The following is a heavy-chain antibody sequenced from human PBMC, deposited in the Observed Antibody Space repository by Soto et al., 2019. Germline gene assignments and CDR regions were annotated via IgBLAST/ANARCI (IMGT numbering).Heavy chain of an antibody. V-gene: IGHV3-30*18. D-gene: IGHD6-13*01. CDR3: AKDEDAANYYYDGMDV. CDR2: ISYDGSNK. CDR1: GFTFSSCG. Sequence: GGSLRLSCAASGFTFSSCGMHWVRQAPGKGLEWVAVISYDGSNKYYADSVKGRFTISRDNSKNTLYLQMNSLRAEDTAVYYCAKDEDAANYYYDGMDVWGQGTTVTVSS. J-gene: IGHJ6*02.